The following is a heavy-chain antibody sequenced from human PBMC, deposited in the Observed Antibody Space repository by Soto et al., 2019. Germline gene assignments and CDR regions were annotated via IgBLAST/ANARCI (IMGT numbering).Heavy chain of an antibody. CDR2: INSDGSST. V-gene: IGHV3-74*01. CDR3: VSFTVAGSDY. Sequence: EVQLVESGGGLVQPGGSMRLSCAASGFTFSSYWMHWVRQAPGKGLVWVSRINSDGSSTIYADSVKGRFTISRDNAKNTLYLQMNSLRAEDTAVYYCVSFTVAGSDYWGQGTLVTVSS. D-gene: IGHD6-19*01. CDR1: GFTFSSYW. J-gene: IGHJ4*02.